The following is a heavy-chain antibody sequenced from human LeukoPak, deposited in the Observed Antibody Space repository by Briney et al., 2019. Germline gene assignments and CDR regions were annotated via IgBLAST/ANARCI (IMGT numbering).Heavy chain of an antibody. Sequence: SGGSLRLSCAASGFTFNSFGMHWARQAPGKGLEWVAFIRNDGSNKYYADSVKGRFSISRDNSKNTLYLQMNSLRAEDTAVYYCAKRNEYCSGGNCYGIDYWGQGTLVTVSS. V-gene: IGHV3-30*02. CDR1: GFTFNSFG. J-gene: IGHJ4*02. D-gene: IGHD2-15*01. CDR3: AKRNEYCSGGNCYGIDY. CDR2: IRNDGSNK.